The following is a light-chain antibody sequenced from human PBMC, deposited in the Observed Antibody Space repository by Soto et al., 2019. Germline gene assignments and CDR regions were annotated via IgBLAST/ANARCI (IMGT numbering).Light chain of an antibody. Sequence: EIVLTQSPATLSLSPGERATLSCRASQSVSSYLAWYQQKPGQAPRLLIYDASNRATGIPARFSGSGSGTDFTLTISSLAPEDFAVYYCQQRSNWPRTFGQATMVAIK. J-gene: IGKJ1*01. CDR1: QSVSSY. CDR3: QQRSNWPRT. V-gene: IGKV3-11*01. CDR2: DAS.